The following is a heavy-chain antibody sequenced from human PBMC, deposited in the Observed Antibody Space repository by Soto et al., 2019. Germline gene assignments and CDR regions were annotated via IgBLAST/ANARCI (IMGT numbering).Heavy chain of an antibody. J-gene: IGHJ6*02. CDR2: TYYRSKWYN. CDR3: ARCRGGVDSSGWYSPPSHYYYYGMDV. D-gene: IGHD6-19*01. Sequence: SPSRGLEWLGRTYYRSKWYNDYAVSVKSRITINPDTSKNQFSLQLNSVTPEDTAVYYCARCRGGVDSSGWYSPPSHYYYYGMDVRGQRTTVTVSS. V-gene: IGHV6-1*01.